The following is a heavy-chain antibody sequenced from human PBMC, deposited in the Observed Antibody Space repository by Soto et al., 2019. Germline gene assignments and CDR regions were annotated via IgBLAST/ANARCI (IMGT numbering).Heavy chain of an antibody. J-gene: IGHJ4*02. D-gene: IGHD2-21*02. V-gene: IGHV1-69*02. Sequence: SVKVSCKASGDTFSFYTINWVRQAPGLGLEWMGRVNPILSMSNYAQKFQGRVTMTEDTSTDTAYMELSSLRSEDTAVYYCATRTAYCGGDCPYYFDYWGQGTLVTVSS. CDR2: VNPILSMS. CDR3: ATRTAYCGGDCPYYFDY. CDR1: GDTFSFYT.